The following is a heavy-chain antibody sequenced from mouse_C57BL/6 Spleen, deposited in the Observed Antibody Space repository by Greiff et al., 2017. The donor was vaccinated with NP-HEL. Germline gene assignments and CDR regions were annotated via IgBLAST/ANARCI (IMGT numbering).Heavy chain of an antibody. V-gene: IGHV2-5*01. CDR2: IWRGGST. J-gene: IGHJ4*01. Sequence: VHLVESGPGLVQPSQSLSITCTVSGFSLTSYGVHWVRQSPGKGLEWLGVIWRGGSTDYNAAFMSRLSITKDNSKSQVFFKMNSLQADDTAIYYCAKSPYDYDDYYAMDYWGQGTSVTVSS. CDR3: AKSPYDYDDYYAMDY. CDR1: GFSLTSYG. D-gene: IGHD2-4*01.